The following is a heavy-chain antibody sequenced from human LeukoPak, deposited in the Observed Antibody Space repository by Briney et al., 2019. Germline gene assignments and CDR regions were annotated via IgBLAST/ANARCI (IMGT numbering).Heavy chain of an antibody. CDR2: VNPSGSA. V-gene: IGHV4-34*01. CDR3: ARERASNNHDNWFDP. CDR1: GTSFNDYY. Sequence: PSETLSLTCAVYGTSFNDYYWSWIRHSPTKGLEWIGEVNPSGSAKYNPSLKSRVTISADKSKNQFFLRLSPVAAAESGVYYCARERASNNHDNWFDPWGQGTQVTVSS. J-gene: IGHJ5*02.